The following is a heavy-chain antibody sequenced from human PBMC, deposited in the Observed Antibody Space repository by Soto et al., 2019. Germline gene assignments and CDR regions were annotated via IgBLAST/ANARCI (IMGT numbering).Heavy chain of an antibody. D-gene: IGHD3-16*02. CDR1: GYTLTELS. CDR2: FDPEDGET. CDR3: ATRRDDYVWGSYRSARGGLGY. V-gene: IGHV1-24*01. J-gene: IGHJ4*02. Sequence: QVQLVQSGAEVKKPGASVKVSCKVSGYTLTELSMHWVRQAPGKGLEWMGGFDPEDGETIYAQKFQGRVPMTEDTSTDTDYMELSSLRSEDTAVYYCATRRDDYVWGSYRSARGGLGYWGQGTLVTVSS.